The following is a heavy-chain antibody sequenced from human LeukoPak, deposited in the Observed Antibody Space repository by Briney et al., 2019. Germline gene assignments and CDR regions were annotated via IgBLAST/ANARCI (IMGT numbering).Heavy chain of an antibody. Sequence: SETLTLTCAVYGGSFSGYYWSWIRQPPGKGLEWIGEINHSGSTNYNPSFESRVTISVDTAKTPFSLKLRSVTAACTGVYYCARFIVVVPAAPNGRNWFDPWGQGTLVTVSS. J-gene: IGHJ5*02. CDR2: INHSGST. CDR1: GGSFSGYY. V-gene: IGHV4-34*01. CDR3: ARFIVVVPAAPNGRNWFDP. D-gene: IGHD2-2*01.